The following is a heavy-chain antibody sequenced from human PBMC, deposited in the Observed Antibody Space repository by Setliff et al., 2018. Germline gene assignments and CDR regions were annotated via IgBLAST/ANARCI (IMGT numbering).Heavy chain of an antibody. CDR1: GYIFTSYG. V-gene: IGHV1-69*05. CDR2: IIPIFGTA. Sequence: SVKVSCKASGYIFTSYGISWVRQAPGQGLDWMGGIIPIFGTANYAQKFQGRVTIITDESTSTAYMELSSLRSEDTAVYYCARGTLGYCSGGSCYYYYMDVWGKGTTVTVSS. CDR3: ARGTLGYCSGGSCYYYYMDV. J-gene: IGHJ6*03. D-gene: IGHD2-15*01.